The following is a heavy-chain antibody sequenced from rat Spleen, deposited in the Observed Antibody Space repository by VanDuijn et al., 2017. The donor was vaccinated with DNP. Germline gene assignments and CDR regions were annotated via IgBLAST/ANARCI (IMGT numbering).Heavy chain of an antibody. D-gene: IGHD1-12*01. CDR2: IWAGETT. J-gene: IGHJ2*01. CDR1: GFSLTSNG. V-gene: IGHV2-72*01. CDR3: VREGTLMTVGFLDY. Sequence: QVQLEESGPGLMQPSETLSLTCTVSGFSLTSNGVGWVRQPLGKGMVWMGTIWAGETTHYNSAVQSRLSISRDTSKRQVFLKMTSLQTEDTAIYFCVREGTLMTVGFLDYWGQGVMVTVSS.